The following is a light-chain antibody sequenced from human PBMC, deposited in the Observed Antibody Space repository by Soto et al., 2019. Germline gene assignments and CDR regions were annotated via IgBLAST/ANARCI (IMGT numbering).Light chain of an antibody. V-gene: IGKV3-11*01. CDR1: QSVSSY. CDR2: DAS. Sequence: EILLTQYPATLSLSPGERATLSCRASQSVSSYLAWYQQKPGQAPRLLIYDASNRATGIPARFSGSGSGTDFTLTISSLETEDFAVYYCQQRSNWPTITFGHGTRLEIK. CDR3: QQRSNWPTIT. J-gene: IGKJ5*01.